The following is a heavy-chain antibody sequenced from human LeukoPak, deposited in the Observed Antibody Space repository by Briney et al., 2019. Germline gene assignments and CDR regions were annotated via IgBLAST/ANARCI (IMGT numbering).Heavy chain of an antibody. Sequence: GGSLRLSCVGSGFTFNAYAVSWLRQRPGKGPEWVSMISSSGDATDYAESVKGRLSISRDNANKTLYLQINTPIADDTAIYYCAKDPRAMGRYFFDDWGQGSLVTVSS. J-gene: IGHJ4*01. V-gene: IGHV3-23*01. CDR1: GFTFNAYA. D-gene: IGHD3-16*01. CDR3: AKDPRAMGRYFFDD. CDR2: ISSSGDAT.